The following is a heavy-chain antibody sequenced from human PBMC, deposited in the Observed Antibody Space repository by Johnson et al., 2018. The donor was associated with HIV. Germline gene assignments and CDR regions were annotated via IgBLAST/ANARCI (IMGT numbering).Heavy chain of an antibody. CDR1: GFTFDDYG. V-gene: IGHV3-20*04. CDR2: INWNGGST. Sequence: VQLVESGGGVVRPGGSLRLSCAASGFTFDDYGMSWVRQAPGKGLEWVSGINWNGGSTGYADSVKGRFTISRDNAKNTLYLQMNSLKIEDTAVYYCATVVVITQDAFDIWGQGTMVTVSS. J-gene: IGHJ3*02. D-gene: IGHD3-22*01. CDR3: ATVVVITQDAFDI.